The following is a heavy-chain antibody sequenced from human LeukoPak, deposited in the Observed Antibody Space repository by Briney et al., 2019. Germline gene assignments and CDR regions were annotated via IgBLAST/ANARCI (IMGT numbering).Heavy chain of an antibody. Sequence: GGSLRFSCAASGFAFSSSWMSWVRQAPGKGLEWVANIKQDGSEKYYVDSVKGRFTISRDNTKNSLYLQMDSLRAEDRAVYYCARISTSVAGADYWGQGALVTVSS. CDR3: ARISTSVAGADY. V-gene: IGHV3-7*01. D-gene: IGHD6-19*01. CDR2: IKQDGSEK. CDR1: GFAFSSSW. J-gene: IGHJ4*02.